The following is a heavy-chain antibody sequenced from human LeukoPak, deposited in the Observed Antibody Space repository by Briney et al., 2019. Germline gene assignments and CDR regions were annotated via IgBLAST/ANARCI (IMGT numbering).Heavy chain of an antibody. J-gene: IGHJ6*02. Sequence: GSLRLSCAAAGFSFSSYAMSWVRQAPGKGLEWVSAISGSGGTTTYADSVKGRFTISRANSKDTQYPQMDSLRAGDLGVCVCAKVGSSMSFYYYYGMDVWGQGTTVTVSS. V-gene: IGHV3-23*01. CDR3: AKVGSSMSFYYYYGMDV. CDR2: ISGSGGTT. CDR1: GFSFSSYA. D-gene: IGHD6-13*01.